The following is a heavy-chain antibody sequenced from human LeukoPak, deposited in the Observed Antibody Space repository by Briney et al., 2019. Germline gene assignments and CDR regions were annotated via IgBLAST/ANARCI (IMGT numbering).Heavy chain of an antibody. J-gene: IGHJ3*02. D-gene: IGHD4-23*01. CDR3: ARGWWGYGGNPGEAFDI. CDR2: IYTSGST. CDR1: GYSISSGYY. Sequence: PSETLSLTCTVSGYSISSGYYWGWIRQPPGKGLEWIGRIYTSGSTDYNPSLKSRVTMSVDTSKNQFSLKLSSVTAADTAVYYCARGWWGYGGNPGEAFDIWGQGTMVTVSS. V-gene: IGHV4-38-2*02.